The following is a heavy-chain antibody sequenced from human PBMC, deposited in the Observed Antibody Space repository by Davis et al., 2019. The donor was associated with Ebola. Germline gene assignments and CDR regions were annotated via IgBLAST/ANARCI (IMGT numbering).Heavy chain of an antibody. J-gene: IGHJ5*02. D-gene: IGHD1-26*01. CDR2: ISGNGDVT. Sequence: PGGSLRLSCAASGFTFRSYAMSWVRQAPGKGLEWVSAISGNGDVTYYADSVKGRFTVSRDNSKNIVFLQMNSLRAEDTAVYYCAKGAGATLAGYNWFDPWGQGTLVTVSS. V-gene: IGHV3-23*01. CDR3: AKGAGATLAGYNWFDP. CDR1: GFTFRSYA.